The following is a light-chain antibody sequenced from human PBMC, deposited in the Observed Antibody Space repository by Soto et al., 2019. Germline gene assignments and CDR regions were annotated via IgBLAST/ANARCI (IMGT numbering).Light chain of an antibody. CDR3: QSYDSSLSGVV. J-gene: IGLJ2*01. CDR2: GNS. V-gene: IGLV1-40*01. CDR1: SSNIGAGYD. Sequence: QSALTQPPSVSRAPGQRVTISCTGSSSNIGAGYDVHWYQQLPGTAPKLLIYGNSNRPSGVPDRFSGSKSGTSASLAITGLQAEDEADYYCQSYDSSLSGVVFGGGTKLTVL.